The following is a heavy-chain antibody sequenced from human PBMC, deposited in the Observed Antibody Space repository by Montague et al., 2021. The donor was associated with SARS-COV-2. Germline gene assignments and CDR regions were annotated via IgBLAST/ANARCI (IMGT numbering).Heavy chain of an antibody. Sequence: SLRLSCAASGFSFSFYAMSWVRQAPGKGLEWVSGIRGSGGSTYYADSVKGRFTISRDNYKNTLYLQMNSLRAGDTAVYYCARMDILTAYPDDYWGQGTLVTVSS. CDR1: GFSFSFYA. D-gene: IGHD3-9*01. J-gene: IGHJ4*02. CDR2: IRGSGGST. CDR3: ARMDILTAYPDDY. V-gene: IGHV3-23*01.